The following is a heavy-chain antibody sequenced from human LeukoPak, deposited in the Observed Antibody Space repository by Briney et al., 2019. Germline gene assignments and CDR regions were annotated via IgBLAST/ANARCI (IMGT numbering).Heavy chain of an antibody. CDR3: ARDREYYDSSGYSTIFDY. V-gene: IGHV1-2*02. D-gene: IGHD3-22*01. CDR2: INPNSGGT. CDR1: GYTFTSYG. Sequence: ASVKVSCKASGYTFTSYGISWVRQAPGQGLEWMGWINPNSGGTNYAQKFQGRVTMTRDTSISTAYMELSRLRSDDTAVYYCARDREYYDSSGYSTIFDYWGQGTLVTVSS. J-gene: IGHJ4*02.